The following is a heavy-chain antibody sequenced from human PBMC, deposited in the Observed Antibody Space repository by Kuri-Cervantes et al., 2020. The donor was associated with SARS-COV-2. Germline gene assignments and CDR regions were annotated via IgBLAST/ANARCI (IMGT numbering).Heavy chain of an antibody. Sequence: SVKVSCKASGGTFSSYAISWVRQAPGQGLEWMGRIIPILGIANYAQKFQGRVTITADKSTSTAYMELSSLRSADTAVYYCARGGCLEYYDFCPYYSYGMDVWGQGTTVTVSS. V-gene: IGHV1-69*04. D-gene: IGHD3-3*01. CDR2: IIPILGIA. J-gene: IGHJ6*02. CDR3: ARGGCLEYYDFCPYYSYGMDV. CDR1: GGTFSSYA.